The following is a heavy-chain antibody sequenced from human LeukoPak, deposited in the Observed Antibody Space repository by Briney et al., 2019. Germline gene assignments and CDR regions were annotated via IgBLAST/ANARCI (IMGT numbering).Heavy chain of an antibody. Sequence: SVKVSCKASGGTFSSYAISWVRQAPGQGLEWMGGIIPIFGTANYAWKFQGRVTITTDESTSTAYMELSSLRSEDTAVYYCARTPDYGGNSGFDYWGQGTLVTLSS. J-gene: IGHJ4*02. V-gene: IGHV1-69*05. CDR3: ARTPDYGGNSGFDY. D-gene: IGHD4-23*01. CDR1: GGTFSSYA. CDR2: IIPIFGTA.